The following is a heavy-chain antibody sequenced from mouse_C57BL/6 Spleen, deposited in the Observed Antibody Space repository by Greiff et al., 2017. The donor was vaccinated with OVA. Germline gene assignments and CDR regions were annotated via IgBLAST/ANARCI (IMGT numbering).Heavy chain of an antibody. J-gene: IGHJ2*01. CDR3: AREGWLYTDFDY. CDR2: IYPGDGDT. CDR1: GYAFSSYW. Sequence: VQLQQSGAELVKPGASVKISCKASGYAFSSYWMNWVKQRPGKGLEWIGQIYPGDGDTNYNGKFKGKATLTADKSCSTAYMQLSSLTSEDSAVYFCAREGWLYTDFDYWGQGTTLTVSS. V-gene: IGHV1-80*01. D-gene: IGHD1-1*02.